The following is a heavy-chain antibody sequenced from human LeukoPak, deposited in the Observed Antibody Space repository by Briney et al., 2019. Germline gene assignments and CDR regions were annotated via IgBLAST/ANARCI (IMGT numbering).Heavy chain of an antibody. V-gene: IGHV3-21*01. CDR2: ISSSSSYI. D-gene: IGHD6-13*01. CDR1: GFTFSSYS. CDR3: ARAAYSSTWYSRYFDL. J-gene: IGHJ2*01. Sequence: GGSLRLSCAASGFTFSSYSMNWVRQAPGKELEWVSSISSSSSYIYYADSVKGRFTISRENAKNSLYLQMNSLRAGDTAVYYCARAAYSSTWYSRYFDLWGRGTLVTVSS.